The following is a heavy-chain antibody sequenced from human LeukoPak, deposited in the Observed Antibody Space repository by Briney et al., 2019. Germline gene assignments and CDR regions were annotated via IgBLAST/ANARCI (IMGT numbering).Heavy chain of an antibody. Sequence: GGSLRLSCAASGFTFSSYAMSWVRQAPGKGLEWVSAISGSGGSTYYADSVKGRFTISRDNSKNTLYLQMNSLRAEDTAVYYCAKDRHCSGGSCYFDSWGQGTLVTVSS. CDR1: GFTFSSYA. CDR3: AKDRHCSGGSCYFDS. V-gene: IGHV3-23*01. J-gene: IGHJ4*02. D-gene: IGHD2-15*01. CDR2: ISGSGGST.